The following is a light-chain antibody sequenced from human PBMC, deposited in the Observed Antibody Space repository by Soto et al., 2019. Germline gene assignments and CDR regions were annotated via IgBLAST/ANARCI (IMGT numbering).Light chain of an antibody. CDR1: SSDVGGYNY. V-gene: IGLV2-14*01. J-gene: IGLJ1*01. CDR3: SSYTSSSTLYV. CDR2: DVI. Sequence: QSALTQPASVSGSPGQSITISCTGTSSDVGGYNYVSWYQQHPGKAPKLLIYDVINRPSGVSNRFSGSKTGNTASLATFGLQADDEADDYCSSYTSSSTLYVFGTGTKLTLL.